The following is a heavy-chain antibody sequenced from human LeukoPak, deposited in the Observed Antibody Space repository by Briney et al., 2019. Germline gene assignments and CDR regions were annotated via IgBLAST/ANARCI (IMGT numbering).Heavy chain of an antibody. CDR2: ISATGT. CDR1: GFTFSSYG. Sequence: GGSLRLSCAASGFTFSSYGMSWVRQAPGKGLEWVSAISATGTYYADSVKGRFTISRDNSRNTLYLQMHSLTAGDTALYYCAKERDDYNTVFDYWGQGTLVTVSS. V-gene: IGHV3-23*01. J-gene: IGHJ4*02. D-gene: IGHD5-24*01. CDR3: AKERDDYNTVFDY.